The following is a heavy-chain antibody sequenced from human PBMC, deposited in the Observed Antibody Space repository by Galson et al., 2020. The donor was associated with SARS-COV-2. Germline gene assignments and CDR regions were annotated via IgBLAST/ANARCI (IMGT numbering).Heavy chain of an antibody. J-gene: IGHJ4*02. Sequence: GGSLRLSCAASGFTFSSYAMHWVRQAPGKGLEWVAVISYDGSNKYYADSVKGRFTISRDNSKNTLYLQMNSLRAEDTAVYYCARDQAFEEHIVVVTAIGGFDYWGQGTLVTVSS. V-gene: IGHV3-30*04. CDR2: ISYDGSNK. D-gene: IGHD2-21*02. CDR3: ARDQAFEEHIVVVTAIGGFDY. CDR1: GFTFSSYA.